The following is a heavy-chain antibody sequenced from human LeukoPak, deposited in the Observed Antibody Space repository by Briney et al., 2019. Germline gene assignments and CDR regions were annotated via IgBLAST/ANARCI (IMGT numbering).Heavy chain of an antibody. CDR1: GGSISSSNW. Sequence: PSETLSLTCGLSGGSISSSNWWSWVRQPPGKGLEWIGEIYQSGSTNYNPSLKSRVTISVDTSKNQFSLKLSSVTAADTAVYYCARESNEGGASVSGDYWGQGTLVTVSS. CDR3: ARESNEGGASVSGDY. V-gene: IGHV4-4*02. CDR2: IYQSGST. J-gene: IGHJ4*02. D-gene: IGHD1-26*01.